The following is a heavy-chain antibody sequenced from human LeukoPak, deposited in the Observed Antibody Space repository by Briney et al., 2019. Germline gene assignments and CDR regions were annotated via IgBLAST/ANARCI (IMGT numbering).Heavy chain of an antibody. Sequence: GGSLRLSCAASGFNFSRYSMNWVRQAPGKGLEWVSYISSSSRTIYYAGSVKGRFTISRDNAKNSLYLQMNSLRAEDTAVYYCARRGYSSSWIRFDYWGQGTLVTVSS. D-gene: IGHD6-13*01. V-gene: IGHV3-48*01. CDR2: ISSSSRTI. J-gene: IGHJ4*02. CDR1: GFNFSRYS. CDR3: ARRGYSSSWIRFDY.